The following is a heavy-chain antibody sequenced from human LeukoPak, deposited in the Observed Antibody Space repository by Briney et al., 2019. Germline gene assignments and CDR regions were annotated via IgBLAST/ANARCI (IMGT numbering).Heavy chain of an antibody. J-gene: IGHJ5*02. CDR3: AKSNWFDP. CDR1: GFIFSKPW. CDR2: INTDGTDT. V-gene: IGHV3-74*01. Sequence: GGSLRLSCGASGFIFSKPWMNWVRQAPGKGLVWVARINTDGTDTSYADSVKGRFTISRDNAKDTLYLQMNSLRPEDTAVYYCAKSNWFDPWGQGTLVTVSS.